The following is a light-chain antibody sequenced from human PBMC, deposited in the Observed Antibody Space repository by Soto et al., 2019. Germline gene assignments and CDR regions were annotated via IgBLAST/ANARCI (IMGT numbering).Light chain of an antibody. CDR1: QSVSSY. CDR2: DAS. CDR3: QQRSNWYT. V-gene: IGKV3-11*01. Sequence: EIVLTQSPATLSLSPGERATLSCRASQSVSSYLAWYQQKPGQAPRLLIYDASNSATGIPARFSGSVSGTDFTLTISRLEPEDFAVYYCQQRSNWYTFGQGTKLEIK. J-gene: IGKJ2*01.